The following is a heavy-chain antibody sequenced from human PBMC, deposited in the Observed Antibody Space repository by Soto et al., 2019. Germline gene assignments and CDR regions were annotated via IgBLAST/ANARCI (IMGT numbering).Heavy chain of an antibody. CDR3: ARVGEGMDV. V-gene: IGHV4-38-2*01. Sequence: SETLSLTCAVSGYSISNGYYWGWIRQPPGKGLEWIGSIYHSGYAYYNPSLKSRVTISVDTSKNQFFLKMSSVTAADTAVYYCARVGEGMDVWGQGTTVTVSS. CDR1: GYSISNGYY. J-gene: IGHJ6*02. D-gene: IGHD2-21*01. CDR2: IYHSGYA.